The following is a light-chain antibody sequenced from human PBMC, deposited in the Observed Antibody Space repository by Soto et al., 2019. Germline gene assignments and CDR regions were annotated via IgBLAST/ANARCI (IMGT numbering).Light chain of an antibody. V-gene: IGKV1-5*01. Sequence: DIQMTQSPSTLSASVGDRVTITCGASQSISSWLAWYQQKPGKAPKLLIYDASSLESGVPSRFSGSGSGTEFTLTISSLQPDDFATYYCQQYNSATWTFGQGTKV. CDR1: QSISSW. J-gene: IGKJ1*01. CDR3: QQYNSATWT. CDR2: DAS.